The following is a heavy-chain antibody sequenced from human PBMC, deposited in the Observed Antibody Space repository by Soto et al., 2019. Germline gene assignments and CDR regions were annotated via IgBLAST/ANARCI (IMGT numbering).Heavy chain of an antibody. CDR2: ITSSSSYI. V-gene: IGHV3-21*01. J-gene: IGHJ6*04. Sequence: GGSLRLSCAASGFTFSSYSMNWVRQAPGKGLEWVSSITSSSSYIYYTDSVKGRFTISRDNAKNSLYLQMNSLRAEDTAVYYCARAPRYVDYGMEVWGKGTTVTVSA. CDR3: ARAPRYVDYGMEV. D-gene: IGHD1-1*01. CDR1: GFTFSSYS.